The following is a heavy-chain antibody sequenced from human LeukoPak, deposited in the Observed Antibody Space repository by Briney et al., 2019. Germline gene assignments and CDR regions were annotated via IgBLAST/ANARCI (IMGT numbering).Heavy chain of an antibody. Sequence: ASVKVSCKASGYTFTCYYMHWVRQAPGQGLEWMGWINPNSGGTNYAQKFQGRVTMTRDTSISTAYMELSRLRSDDTAVYYCARERDSSGYYDYWGQGTLVTVSS. CDR2: INPNSGGT. V-gene: IGHV1-2*02. D-gene: IGHD6-19*01. CDR3: ARERDSSGYYDY. J-gene: IGHJ4*02. CDR1: GYTFTCYY.